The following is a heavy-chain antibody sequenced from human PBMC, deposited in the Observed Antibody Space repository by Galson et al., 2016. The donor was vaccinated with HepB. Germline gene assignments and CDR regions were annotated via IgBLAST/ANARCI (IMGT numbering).Heavy chain of an antibody. J-gene: IGHJ4*02. V-gene: IGHV2-5*02. CDR2: IYWDNDQ. CDR3: VHRFGGRDYEY. D-gene: IGHD4-23*01. Sequence: PALVKPTQTLTLTCTFSGFSLSTSAMAVGWIRQPPGKALEWLALIYWDNDQRYSPSLERRLSISKDTSRNQVVLPMTNMDPVDTATYYCVHRFGGRDYEYWGQGILVTVSS. CDR1: GFSLSTSAMA.